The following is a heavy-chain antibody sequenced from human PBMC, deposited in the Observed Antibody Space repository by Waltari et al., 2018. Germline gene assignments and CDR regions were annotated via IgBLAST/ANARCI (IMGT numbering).Heavy chain of an antibody. J-gene: IGHJ4*02. CDR3: AKDQGPPYSSSWYYFDY. CDR1: GFTFSSYA. CDR2: ISGSGGST. D-gene: IGHD6-13*01. V-gene: IGHV3-23*04. Sequence: EVQLVESGGGLVQPGGSLRLSCAASGFTFSSYAMSWVRQAPGKGLEWVSAISGSGGSTYYADAVKGRFTISRYNSKNTLYLQMNSLRAEDTAVYYCAKDQGPPYSSSWYYFDYWGQGTLVTVSS.